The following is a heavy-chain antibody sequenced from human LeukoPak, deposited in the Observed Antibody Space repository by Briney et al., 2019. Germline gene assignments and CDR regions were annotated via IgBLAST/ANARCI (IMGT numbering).Heavy chain of an antibody. V-gene: IGHV5-51*01. D-gene: IGHD1/OR15-1a*01. CDR1: GYNFPNHW. J-gene: IGHJ4*02. CDR3: ATSESQTRFDF. CDR2: IYPDDSDT. Sequence: GESLKISCKGSGYNFPNHWIGWVRQMPGKGLEWMGIIYPDDSDTKYSPSFEGQVTISADKSINTAYLQWSSLKASDTAMYYCATSESQTRFDFWGQGTLVTVSS.